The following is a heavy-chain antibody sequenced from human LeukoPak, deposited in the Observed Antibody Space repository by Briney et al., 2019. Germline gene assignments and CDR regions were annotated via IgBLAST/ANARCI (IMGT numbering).Heavy chain of an antibody. CDR3: TASYGSVEI. V-gene: IGHV3-23*01. J-gene: IGHJ4*02. CDR1: GFTFSSYA. D-gene: IGHD3-10*01. Sequence: GGCLRLSCAASGFTFSSYAMSWVRQAPGKGLEWVSGISGSGGSTYYADSVKGRFTISRDNSKNTLYLQMNSLRAEDTAVYYCTASYGSVEIWGQGTLVTVSS. CDR2: ISGSGGST.